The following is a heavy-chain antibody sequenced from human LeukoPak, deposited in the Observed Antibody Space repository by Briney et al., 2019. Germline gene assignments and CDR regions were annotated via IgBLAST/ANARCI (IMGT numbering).Heavy chain of an antibody. D-gene: IGHD3-3*01. J-gene: IGHJ4*02. CDR1: GYSISSGYY. CDR2: ICHSGST. CDR3: ARHRYDFWSGNDY. V-gene: IGHV4-38-2*01. Sequence: SETLSLTCAVSGYSISSGYYWGWIRQPPGKGLEWIGSICHSGSTYYNPSLKSRVTISVDTSKNQFSLRLSSVTAADTAVYYCARHRYDFWSGNDYWGQGTLVTVSS.